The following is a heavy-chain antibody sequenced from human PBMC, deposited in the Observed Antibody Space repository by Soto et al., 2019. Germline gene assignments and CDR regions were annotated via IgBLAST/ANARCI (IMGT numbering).Heavy chain of an antibody. V-gene: IGHV3-21*01. Sequence: GGSLRLSCAASGFTFSSYSMNWVRQAPGKGLEWVSSISSSSYIYYADSVKGRFTISRDNAKNSLYLQMNSLRAEDTAVYYCASTDFWTTNYPDYWGQGTLVTVSS. J-gene: IGHJ4*02. CDR3: ASTDFWTTNYPDY. CDR1: GFTFSSYS. D-gene: IGHD3-3*01. CDR2: ISSSSYI.